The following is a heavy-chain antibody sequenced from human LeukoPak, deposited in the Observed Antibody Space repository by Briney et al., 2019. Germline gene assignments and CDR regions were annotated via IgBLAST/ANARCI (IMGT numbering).Heavy chain of an antibody. V-gene: IGHV3-30-3*01. CDR2: ISYDGSNK. D-gene: IGHD6-13*01. CDR3: ARDKVAAADY. CDR1: GFTFSSYA. J-gene: IGHJ4*02. Sequence: GGSLRLSCAASGFTFSSYAMHWVRQAPGKGLEWVAVISYDGSNKYYADSVKGRFTISRDNSKNTLYLQMNSLRAEDTAVYYCARDKVAAADYWGQGTLVTVSS.